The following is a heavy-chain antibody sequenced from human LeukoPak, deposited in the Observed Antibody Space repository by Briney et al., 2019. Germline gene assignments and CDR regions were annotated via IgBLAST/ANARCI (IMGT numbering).Heavy chain of an antibody. CDR2: INPSGGGT. V-gene: IGHV1-46*01. J-gene: IGHJ4*02. Sequence: ASVKVSCKASGYTFTNYFMHWVRQAPGQGLEWMGVINPSGGGTTYAQRSQGRVTMTRDTSTSTVHMELSSLRSEDTAVYYCARGQNKCLGHWGQGTLVTVSS. CDR1: GYTFTNYF. CDR3: ARGQNKCLGH. D-gene: IGHD2/OR15-2a*01.